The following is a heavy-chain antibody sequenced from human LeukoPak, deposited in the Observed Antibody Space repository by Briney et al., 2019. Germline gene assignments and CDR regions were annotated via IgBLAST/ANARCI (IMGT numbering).Heavy chain of an antibody. CDR3: ARGRAKIVGATDFDY. CDR2: INYSGYT. Sequence: PSETLSLTCTVSGGSISSSTVYWGWIRQPPGKGLEWIGGINYSGYTYYNPSLKSRVTISVDTSKNQFSLKLSSVTAADTAVYYCARGRAKIVGATDFDYWGQGTLVTVSS. D-gene: IGHD1-26*01. V-gene: IGHV4-39*07. J-gene: IGHJ4*02. CDR1: GGSISSSTVY.